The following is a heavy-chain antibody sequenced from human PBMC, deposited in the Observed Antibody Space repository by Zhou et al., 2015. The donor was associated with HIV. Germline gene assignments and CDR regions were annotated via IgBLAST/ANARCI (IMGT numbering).Heavy chain of an antibody. CDR3: ARMGHIAVAGRYYYYGMDV. D-gene: IGHD6-19*01. J-gene: IGHJ6*02. V-gene: IGHV1-8*01. CDR2: MNPNSGNT. CDR1: GYTFTSYD. Sequence: QVQLVQSGAEVKKPGASVKVSCKASGYTFTSYDINWVRQATGQGLEWMGWMNPNSGNTGYAQKFQGRVTMTRNTSISTAYMELSSLRSEDTAVYYCARMGHIAVAGRYYYYGMDVVGPRDHGHRLL.